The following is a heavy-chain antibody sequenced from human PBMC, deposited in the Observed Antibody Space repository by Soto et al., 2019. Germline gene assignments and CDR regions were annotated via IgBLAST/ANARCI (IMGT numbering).Heavy chain of an antibody. J-gene: IGHJ4*02. V-gene: IGHV3-23*01. Sequence: EVQLLESGGGLVQPGGSLRLSCAASGFTFSSYAMSWVRQAPGKGLEWVPAISGSGGSTSYADSVKGRFTISRDNSKNTLYLQMNSLRAEDTAVYYCAKEGTSTVTTGYWGQGTLVTVSS. CDR1: GFTFSSYA. D-gene: IGHD4-17*01. CDR2: ISGSGGST. CDR3: AKEGTSTVTTGY.